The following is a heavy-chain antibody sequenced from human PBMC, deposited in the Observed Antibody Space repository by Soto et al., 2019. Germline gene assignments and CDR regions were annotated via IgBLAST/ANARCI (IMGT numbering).Heavy chain of an antibody. CDR2: IYYSGST. V-gene: IGHV4-59*01. CDR1: GGSISSYY. CDR3: ARGDPLLWFGEKVYYGMDV. Sequence: QVQLQESGPGLVKPSETLSLTCTVSGGSISSYYWSWIRQPPGKGLEWIGYIYYSGSTNYNPSLKGRGSVSVGQSKNQFSLKLSSVTAADTAVYYCARGDPLLWFGEKVYYGMDVWGQGTTVTVSS. D-gene: IGHD3-10*01. J-gene: IGHJ6*02.